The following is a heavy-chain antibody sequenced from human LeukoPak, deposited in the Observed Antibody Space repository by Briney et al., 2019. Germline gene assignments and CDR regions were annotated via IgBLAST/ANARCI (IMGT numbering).Heavy chain of an antibody. J-gene: IGHJ5*02. CDR2: IYHSGST. D-gene: IGHD3-9*01. Sequence: SETLSLTCTVSGYSINSGFYWGWIRQPPGKGLEWIGSIYHSGSTHYKSSLKSRVTISVDTSKNQFSLKLSSVTAADTAVYYCARDGYFDWFMFDPWGQGTLVTVSS. CDR3: ARDGYFDWFMFDP. CDR1: GYSINSGFY. V-gene: IGHV4-38-2*02.